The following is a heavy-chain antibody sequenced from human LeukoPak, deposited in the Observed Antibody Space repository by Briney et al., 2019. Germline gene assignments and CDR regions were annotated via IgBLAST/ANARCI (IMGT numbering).Heavy chain of an antibody. V-gene: IGHV3-74*01. CDR3: ARETPYCSSTSCYDEDYYYGMDV. J-gene: IGHJ6*02. CDR2: INSDGSST. D-gene: IGHD2-2*01. CDR1: GFTFSSYW. Sequence: GSLRLSCAASGFTFSSYWMHWVRQAPGKGLVWVSRINSDGSSTSYADSVKGRFTISRDNAKNTLYLQMNSLRAEDTAVYYCARETPYCSSTSCYDEDYYYGMDVWGQGTTVTVSS.